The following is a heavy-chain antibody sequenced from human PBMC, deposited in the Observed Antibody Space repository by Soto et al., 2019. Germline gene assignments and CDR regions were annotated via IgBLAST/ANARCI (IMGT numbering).Heavy chain of an antibody. CDR1: WDSVSSNSAA. Sequence: SQTLSLTCAISWDSVSSNSAAWNWIRQSPSGGLEWLGRTYYRSKWYNDYAVSVKSRITINPDTSKNQFSLQLNSVTPEDTAVYDFPIDPTDRYSSGWYKQPRGYYGMDVWGQGTTVTFCS. CDR2: TYYRSKWYN. V-gene: IGHV6-1*01. D-gene: IGHD6-19*01. CDR3: PIDPTDRYSSGWYKQPRGYYGMDV. J-gene: IGHJ6*02.